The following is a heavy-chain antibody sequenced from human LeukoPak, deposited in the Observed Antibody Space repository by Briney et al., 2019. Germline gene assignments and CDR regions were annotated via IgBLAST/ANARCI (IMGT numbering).Heavy chain of an antibody. Sequence: GGSLRLSCAASGFTFSSYEMNWVRQAPGKGLEWVSYISSSGSTKYYADSVKGRFTISRDNSKNTLYLQMNSLRAEDTAVYYCATVYYYGSGSYYAPFDYWGQGTLVTVSS. J-gene: IGHJ4*02. CDR2: ISSSGSTK. V-gene: IGHV3-48*03. D-gene: IGHD3-10*01. CDR1: GFTFSSYE. CDR3: ATVYYYGSGSYYAPFDY.